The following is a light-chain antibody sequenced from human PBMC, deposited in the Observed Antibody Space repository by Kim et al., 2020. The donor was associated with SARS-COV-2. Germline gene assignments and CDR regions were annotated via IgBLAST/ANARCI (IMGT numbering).Light chain of an antibody. CDR2: KDK. Sequence: GKTESDATALSSGVIANYFGQWYQQRPGSAPTTLVYKDKQRPSGVPGRVAGAIGSSSNAASLAITGLKTGDEAGCYCQSYGSSNNVFGGGTKLTVL. J-gene: IGLJ3*02. CDR1: SGVIANYF. V-gene: IGLV6-57*03. CDR3: QSYGSSNNV.